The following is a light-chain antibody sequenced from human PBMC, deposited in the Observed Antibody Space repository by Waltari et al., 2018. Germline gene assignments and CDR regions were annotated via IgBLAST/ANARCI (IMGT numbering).Light chain of an antibody. J-gene: IGKJ5*01. V-gene: IGKV2-28*01. CDR3: MQALQTPIT. Sequence: VITQSPLSLPVTPGEPASISCSSSQSLLHSNGYNDLYWYLQNPGQSPQLLIYLGSNRASGVPDRFSGSGSGTDFTLKISRVEAEDVGVYYCMQALQTPITFGQGTRREIK. CDR1: QSLLHSNGYND. CDR2: LGS.